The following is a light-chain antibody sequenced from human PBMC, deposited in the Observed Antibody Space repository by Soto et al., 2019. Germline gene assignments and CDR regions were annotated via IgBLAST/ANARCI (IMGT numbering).Light chain of an antibody. J-gene: IGKJ5*01. CDR2: DAS. CDR1: EDITNY. CDR3: QQRHMWPIT. Sequence: IQLTQSPSSLSASVGDRVTVTCRASEDITNYLAWYQQKVGKAPKLLIYDASTLHSGVPSRFSGSGSGTDFTLTISSLEPEDSAVYYCQQRHMWPITFGQGTRLEIK. V-gene: IGKV1-9*01.